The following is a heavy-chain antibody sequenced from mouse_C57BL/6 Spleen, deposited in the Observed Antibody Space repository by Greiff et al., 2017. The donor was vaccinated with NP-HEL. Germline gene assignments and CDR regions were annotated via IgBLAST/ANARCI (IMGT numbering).Heavy chain of an antibody. V-gene: IGHV1-66*01. D-gene: IGHD2-2*01. J-gene: IGHJ2*01. CDR1: GYSFTSYY. Sequence: QVTLKESGPELVKPGASVKISCKASGYSFTSYYIHWVKQRPGQGLEWIGWIYPGSGNTKYNEKFKGKATLTADTSSSTAYMQLSSLTSEDSAVYYCAKGLRLFDYWGQGTTLTVSS. CDR3: AKGLRLFDY. CDR2: IYPGSGNT.